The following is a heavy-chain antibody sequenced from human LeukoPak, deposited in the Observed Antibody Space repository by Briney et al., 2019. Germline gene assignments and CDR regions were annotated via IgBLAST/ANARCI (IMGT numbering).Heavy chain of an antibody. CDR3: ARGQPTYYYDSSGPAASDY. CDR2: ISSSGSTI. J-gene: IGHJ4*02. D-gene: IGHD3-22*01. CDR1: GFTLSSYE. V-gene: IGHV3-48*03. Sequence: GGSLRLSCAASGFTLSSYEMNWVRQAPGKGLEWVSYISSSGSTIYYADSVKGRFTISRDNAKNSLYLQMNSLRAEDTAVYYCARGQPTYYYDSSGPAASDYWGQGTLVTVSS.